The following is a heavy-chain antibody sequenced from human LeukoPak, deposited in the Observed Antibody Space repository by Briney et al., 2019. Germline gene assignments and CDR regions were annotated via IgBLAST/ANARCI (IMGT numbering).Heavy chain of an antibody. V-gene: IGHV4-38-2*02. CDR2: IYHSGST. J-gene: IGHJ4*02. Sequence: PSETLSLTCTVSGYSISSGYHWGWIRQPPGQGLEWIGSIYHSGSTYYNPSLKSRVTISVDTSKNQFSLKLSSVTAADTAVYYCARHRSGCLDYWGQGTLVTVSS. D-gene: IGHD6-19*01. CDR1: GYSISSGYH. CDR3: ARHRSGCLDY.